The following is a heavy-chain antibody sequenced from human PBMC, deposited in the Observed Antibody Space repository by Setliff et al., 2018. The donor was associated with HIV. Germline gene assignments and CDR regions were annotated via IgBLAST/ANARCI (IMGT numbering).Heavy chain of an antibody. CDR1: GYTFSEYA. J-gene: IGHJ4*02. Sequence: ASVKVSCKASGYTFSEYAIHWVRQAPGQRLEWMGRIDTDNGYRRYSPKLQGRVTITKDTSANTAYTELRGLRSEDTAVYYRARWCAAAGCYPAIYHFDSWGQGTLVTVS. CDR2: IDTDNGYR. CDR3: ARWCAAAGCYPAIYHFDS. D-gene: IGHD2-2*01. V-gene: IGHV1-3*04.